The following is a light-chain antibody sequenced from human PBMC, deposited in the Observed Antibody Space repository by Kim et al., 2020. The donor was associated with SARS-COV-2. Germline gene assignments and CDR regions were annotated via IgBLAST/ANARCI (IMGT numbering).Light chain of an antibody. J-gene: IGLJ1*01. CDR1: SGDIGRYNY. V-gene: IGLV2-14*03. Sequence: GQSITISCTGTSGDIGRYNYVSWYQQNPGEAPKVLIYDVSNRPSGVSNRFSASKSGYTASLTISGLQADDESDYYCSSYSDTGYVFGTGTKVTVL. CDR2: DVS. CDR3: SSYSDTGYV.